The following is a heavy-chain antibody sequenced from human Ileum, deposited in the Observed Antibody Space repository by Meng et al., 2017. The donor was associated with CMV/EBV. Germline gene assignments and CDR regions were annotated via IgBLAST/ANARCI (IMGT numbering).Heavy chain of an antibody. CDR3: ARGQSGRYQYYYYYYGMDV. CDR1: GGSFSGYY. J-gene: IGHJ6*02. D-gene: IGHD3-10*01. V-gene: IGHV4-34*01. Sequence: SETLSLTCAVYGGSFSGYYWSWIRQPPGKGLEWIGEINHSGSTNYNPSLKSRVTISIDTSKNQFSLNLSSVTAADTAVYYCARGQSGRYQYYYYYYGMDVWGQGTTVTVSS. CDR2: INHSGST.